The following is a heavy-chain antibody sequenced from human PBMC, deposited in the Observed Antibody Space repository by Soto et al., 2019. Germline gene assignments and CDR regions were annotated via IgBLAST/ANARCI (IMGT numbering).Heavy chain of an antibody. Sequence: SETLSLTCAVYGGSFSGYYWSWIRQPPGKGLEWIGEINHSGSTNYNPSLKSRVTISVDTSKNQFSLKLSSVTAADTAVYYCARGYDYIWGSYRHGWFDPWGQGTLVTVSS. CDR3: ARGYDYIWGSYRHGWFDP. V-gene: IGHV4-34*01. D-gene: IGHD3-16*02. J-gene: IGHJ5*02. CDR1: GGSFSGYY. CDR2: INHSGST.